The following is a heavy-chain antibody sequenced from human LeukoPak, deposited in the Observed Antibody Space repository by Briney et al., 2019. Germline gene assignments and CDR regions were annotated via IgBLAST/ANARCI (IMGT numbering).Heavy chain of an antibody. V-gene: IGHV4-61*02. CDR1: GDSISSGDYY. D-gene: IGHD3-9*01. J-gene: IGHJ4*02. CDR3: ARVTGYTIEDYFDY. Sequence: PSQTLSLTCTVSGDSISSGDYYWSWIRQPAGKGLEWIGRISSSGSTNYNPSLKSRVTISVDTSKNQFSLKLRSVTAADTAVYYCARVTGYTIEDYFDYWGQGTLVTVSS. CDR2: ISSSGST.